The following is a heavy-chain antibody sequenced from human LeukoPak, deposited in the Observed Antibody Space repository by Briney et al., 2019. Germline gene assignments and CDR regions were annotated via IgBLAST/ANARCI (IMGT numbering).Heavy chain of an antibody. J-gene: IGHJ6*02. D-gene: IGHD3-3*01. Sequence: GGSLRLSCVASGFFLDDYGMHWVRQVPGKGLEWVSGISWQSRTRKYAESVRGRFTISRDNAKNSLYLQMNSLKLEDTALYYCVKDRDFWSGLDVWGQGTMVTVS. CDR3: VKDRDFWSGLDV. CDR2: ISWQSRTR. CDR1: GFFLDDYG. V-gene: IGHV3-9*01.